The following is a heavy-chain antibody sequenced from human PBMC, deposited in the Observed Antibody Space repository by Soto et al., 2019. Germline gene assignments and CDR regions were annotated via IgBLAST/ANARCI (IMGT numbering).Heavy chain of an antibody. Sequence: GGSLRLSCTASGFTFGDYAMSWFRQAPGKGLEWVGFIRSKAYGGTTEYAASVKGRFTISRDDSKSIAYLQMNSLKTEDTAVYYCTRVPQMVYASSSLGRREPHFDYWGQGTLVTVSS. CDR3: TRVPQMVYASSSLGRREPHFDY. J-gene: IGHJ4*02. CDR1: GFTFGDYA. D-gene: IGHD2-8*01. V-gene: IGHV3-49*03. CDR2: IRSKAYGGTT.